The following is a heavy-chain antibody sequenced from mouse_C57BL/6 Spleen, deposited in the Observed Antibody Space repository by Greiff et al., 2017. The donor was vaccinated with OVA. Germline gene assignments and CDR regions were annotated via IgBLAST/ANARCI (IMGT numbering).Heavy chain of an antibody. Sequence: QVQLQQSGAELVRPGTSVKVSCKASGYAFTNYLIEWVKQRPGQGLEWIGVINPGSGGTNYNEKFKGKATLTADKSSSTAYMQLSSLTSEDSAVYFCASGGGGSLFAYWGQGTLVTVSA. V-gene: IGHV1-54*01. CDR1: GYAFTNYL. CDR3: ASGGGGSLFAY. J-gene: IGHJ3*01. CDR2: INPGSGGT. D-gene: IGHD1-1*02.